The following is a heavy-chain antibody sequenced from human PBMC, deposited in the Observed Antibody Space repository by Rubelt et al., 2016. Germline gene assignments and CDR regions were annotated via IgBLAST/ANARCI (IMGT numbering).Heavy chain of an antibody. CDR2: IKSEGAGWTT. Sequence: EVQPVESGGGLVKPGGSLRLSCAASGLSFSHPWMNWVRQAPGKGLEWVARIKSEGAGWTTYYAASVIGRFTISRDDSKTTLYLQMNSLKTEDTAMYHGQWEVPEGAFGIWGRGTMVTVSS. J-gene: IGHJ3*02. CDR3: QWEVPEGAFGI. V-gene: IGHV3-15*07. CDR1: GLSFSHPW. D-gene: IGHD1-26*01.